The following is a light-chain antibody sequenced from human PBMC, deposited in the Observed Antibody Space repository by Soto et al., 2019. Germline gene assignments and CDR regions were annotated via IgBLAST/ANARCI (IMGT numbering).Light chain of an antibody. CDR3: QQYYSGVT. V-gene: IGKV4-1*01. CDR2: GAS. J-gene: IGKJ4*01. CDR1: ESVLFIYNYQTY. Sequence: IVMTQSPDSLAVSLGERATINCKSSESVLFIYNYQTYLAWYQPTPGQPPKLLIYGASTRDSGVPDRFSGSGSGPDFPLTISSLQAEDVAVYYCQQYYSGVTFGGGTKVDIK.